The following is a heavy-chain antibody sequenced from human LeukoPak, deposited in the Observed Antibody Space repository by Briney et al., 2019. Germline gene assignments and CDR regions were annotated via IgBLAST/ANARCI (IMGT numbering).Heavy chain of an antibody. D-gene: IGHD3-22*01. CDR2: IIPIFGTA. J-gene: IGHJ3*02. CDR3: ARAPSYYDSSGSKDAFDI. CDR1: GGTFSSYA. V-gene: IGHV1-69*06. Sequence: GASVKVSCKASGGTFSSYAISWVRQAPGQGLEWMGGIIPIFGTANYAQKFQGRVTVTADKSTTTAYMELSSLRSEDTAVYYCARAPSYYDSSGSKDAFDIWGRGTTVTVSS.